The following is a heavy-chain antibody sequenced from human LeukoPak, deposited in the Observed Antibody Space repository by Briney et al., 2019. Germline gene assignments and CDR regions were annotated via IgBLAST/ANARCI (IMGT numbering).Heavy chain of an antibody. CDR1: GFTFSSYA. CDR3: AKDPYGSGSYYAYNWFDP. CDR2: ISGSGGST. D-gene: IGHD3-10*01. Sequence: GGSLRLSCAASGFTFSSYAMSWVRQAPGKGLEWVSAISGSGGSTYYADSVRGRFTISRDNSENTLYLQMNSLRAEDTAVYYCAKDPYGSGSYYAYNWFDPWGQGTLVTVSS. J-gene: IGHJ5*02. V-gene: IGHV3-23*01.